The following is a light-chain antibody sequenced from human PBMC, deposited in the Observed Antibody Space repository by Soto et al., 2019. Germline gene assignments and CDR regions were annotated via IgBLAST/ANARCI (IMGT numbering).Light chain of an antibody. CDR1: QSVSSY. CDR3: QQRSNWPQGIT. CDR2: DAS. V-gene: IGKV3-11*01. J-gene: IGKJ5*01. Sequence: EIVLTQAPATLSLSPGERSTLSCRASQSVSSYLAWYQQEPGQAPXXLXXDASNRATGIPARFSGSESGTDFTLTISSLEPEEFAGYYGQQRSNWPQGITFVQGTRLEIK.